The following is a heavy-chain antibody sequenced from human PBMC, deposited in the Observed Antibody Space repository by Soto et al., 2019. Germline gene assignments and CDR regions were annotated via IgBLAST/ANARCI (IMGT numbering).Heavy chain of an antibody. CDR1: GFTFSSYA. J-gene: IGHJ2*01. CDR3: ARDNLIRVAARPPHEGIIWYFDL. D-gene: IGHD6-6*01. Sequence: QVQLVESGGGVVQPGRSLRLSCAASGFTFSSYAMHWVRQAPGKGLEWVAVISYDGSNKYYADSVKGRFTISRDNSKNTLYLQMNSLRAEDTAVYYCARDNLIRVAARPPHEGIIWYFDLWGRGTLVTVSS. V-gene: IGHV3-30-3*01. CDR2: ISYDGSNK.